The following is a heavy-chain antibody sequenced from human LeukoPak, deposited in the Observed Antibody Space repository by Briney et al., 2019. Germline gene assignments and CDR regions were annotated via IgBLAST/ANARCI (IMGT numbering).Heavy chain of an antibody. D-gene: IGHD6-6*01. J-gene: IGHJ6*02. V-gene: IGHV3-30*18. Sequence: PGRSLRLSCAASGFTFSTYGMHWVRQAPGKGLEWVTFISYDGSNKYYADSVKGRFTISRDNSKNTLYLQLDSLRAEDTAVYYCAKDSSSSNHFYGMDVWGQGTTVTVSS. CDR2: ISYDGSNK. CDR1: GFTFSTYG. CDR3: AKDSSSSNHFYGMDV.